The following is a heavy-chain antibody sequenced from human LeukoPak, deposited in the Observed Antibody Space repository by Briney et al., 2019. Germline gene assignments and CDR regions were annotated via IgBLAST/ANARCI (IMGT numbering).Heavy chain of an antibody. D-gene: IGHD2-2*01. CDR2: IYYSGST. Sequence: SETLSLTCTVSGGSISSGGYYWSWIRQHPGKGLEWIGYIYYSGSTYYNPSLKSRVTISVDTSKNQFSLKLSSVPAADTAVYYCARDRVRAVVPTSDAFDIWGPGTMVTVSS. CDR3: ARDRVRAVVPTSDAFDI. J-gene: IGHJ3*02. CDR1: GGSISSGGYY. V-gene: IGHV4-31*03.